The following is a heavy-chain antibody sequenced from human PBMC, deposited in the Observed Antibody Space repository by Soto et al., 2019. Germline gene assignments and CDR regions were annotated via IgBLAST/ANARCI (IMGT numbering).Heavy chain of an antibody. CDR1: GCTFSSYA. D-gene: IGHD3-22*01. CDR2: ISPIFSTA. Sequence: QVQLVQSGAEVKKPGSSVNVACEASGCTFSSYAISWVRQAPGRGPEWMGGISPIFSTANYAQKFQGRVTITADKSTSTAYMELSSLRSEDTAGYYCASPKYYYYSSGYSPLGYWGQGTLVTVSS. J-gene: IGHJ4*02. CDR3: ASPKYYYYSSGYSPLGY. V-gene: IGHV1-69*06.